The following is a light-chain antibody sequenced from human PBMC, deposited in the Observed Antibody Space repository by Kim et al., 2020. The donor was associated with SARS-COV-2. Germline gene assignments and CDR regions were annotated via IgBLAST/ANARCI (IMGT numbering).Light chain of an antibody. Sequence: GQSVTISCSATSSDVGGYDYVAWYQQHPNKAPKLMIYDVTNRPAVVSSRFSGSKSDNTASLTISELQAEDEADYYCSSYTSRKIYVFGTGTKVTVL. CDR3: SSYTSRKIYV. CDR1: SSDVGGYDY. CDR2: DVT. J-gene: IGLJ1*01. V-gene: IGLV2-14*03.